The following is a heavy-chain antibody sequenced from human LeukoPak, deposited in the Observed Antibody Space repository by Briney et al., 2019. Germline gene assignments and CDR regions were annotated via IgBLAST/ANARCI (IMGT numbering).Heavy chain of an antibody. D-gene: IGHD2-2*01. CDR1: GYTFTSYD. CDR2: MNPNSGNT. J-gene: IGHJ6*02. V-gene: IGHV1-8*01. Sequence: GASVTVSCKASGYTFTSYDINWVRQATGQGLEWMGWMNPNSGNTGYAQKFQGRVTMTRNTSISTAYMELSSLGSEDTAVYYCGRDVGGGDCSSTSCSGPYYYYGMDVWGQGTTVTVSS. CDR3: GRDVGGGDCSSTSCSGPYYYYGMDV.